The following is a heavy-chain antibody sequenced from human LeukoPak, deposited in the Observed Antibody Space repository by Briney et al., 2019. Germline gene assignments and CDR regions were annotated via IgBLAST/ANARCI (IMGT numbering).Heavy chain of an antibody. CDR2: IHYSGST. V-gene: IGHV4-59*08. J-gene: IGHJ6*02. CDR3: ATLVRGSPYGGDV. Sequence: SETLSLTCSVSTGPITNFYWSWVRQPPGKGLEWIGYIHYSGSTTYNPSLKSRVTMSIDTSKDQFSLNLSSVTAADTAVYYCATLVRGSPYGGDVWGQGTTVTVSS. CDR1: TGPITNFY. D-gene: IGHD3-10*01.